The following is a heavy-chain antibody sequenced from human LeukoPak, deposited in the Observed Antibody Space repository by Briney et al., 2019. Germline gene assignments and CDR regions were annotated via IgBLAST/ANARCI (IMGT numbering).Heavy chain of an antibody. D-gene: IGHD1-26*01. CDR1: GGSISSYY. J-gene: IGHJ5*02. V-gene: IGHV4-4*07. Sequence: SETLSLTCTVSGGSISSYYWSWIRQPAGKGLEWIGGIYTSGSTNYNPSLKSRVTMSVDTSKNQFSLKLSSVTAADTAVYYCARASGGSYYDPVTHGHWFDPWGQGTLVTVSS. CDR2: IYTSGST. CDR3: ARASGGSYYDPVTHGHWFDP.